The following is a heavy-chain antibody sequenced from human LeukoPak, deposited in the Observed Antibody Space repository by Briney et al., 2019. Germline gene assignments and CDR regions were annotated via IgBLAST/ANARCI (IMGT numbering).Heavy chain of an antibody. J-gene: IGHJ4*02. D-gene: IGHD2-15*01. V-gene: IGHV1-8*01. Sequence: ASVKVSCKASGYTFTSYDINWVRQATGQGLEWMGWMNPNSGNTGYAQKFQGRVTMTRNTSISTAYMELSSLRSEDTAVYYCARRNAVVTGFFDYWGQGTLVTVSS. CDR2: MNPNSGNT. CDR3: ARRNAVVTGFFDY. CDR1: GYTFTSYD.